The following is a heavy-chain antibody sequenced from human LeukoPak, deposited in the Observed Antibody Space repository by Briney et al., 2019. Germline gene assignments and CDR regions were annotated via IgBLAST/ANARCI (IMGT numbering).Heavy chain of an antibody. J-gene: IGHJ1*01. CDR1: GYTFTSYD. D-gene: IGHD2-15*01. CDR3: ARDSSDIRSLIAH. CDR2: MSPASGNT. V-gene: IGHV1-8*01. Sequence: ASVKVSCKASGYTFTSYDLNWVRRATGQGLEWMGWMSPASGNTGYAQEFQGRVTMTRDTSVSTAYMELNSLRSEDTAVYYCARDSSDIRSLIAHWGQGTLVTVSS.